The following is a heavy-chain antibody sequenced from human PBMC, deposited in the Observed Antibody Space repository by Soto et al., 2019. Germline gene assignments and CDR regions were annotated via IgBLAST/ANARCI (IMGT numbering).Heavy chain of an antibody. CDR3: ARYLSSGYDSYLFDY. Sequence: PSETLSLTCSVSGYLISSGYYWGWVRQTPGKGLEWLGSIDYSGRTYKNPSLKSRVSASVDLSKNQFSLNLRSVTAADTAVYFCARYLSSGYDSYLFDYCGQGTLVTASS. D-gene: IGHD3-22*01. CDR1: GYLISSGYY. J-gene: IGHJ4*02. V-gene: IGHV4-38-2*01. CDR2: IDYSGRT.